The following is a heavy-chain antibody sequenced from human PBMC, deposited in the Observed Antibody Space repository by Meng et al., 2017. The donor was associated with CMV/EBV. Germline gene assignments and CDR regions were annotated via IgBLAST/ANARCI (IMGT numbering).Heavy chain of an antibody. CDR2: IYYSGST. CDR3: ARAPDPKPTTVTTSEYYFDY. CDR1: GGSISSSSYY. D-gene: IGHD4-11*01. V-gene: IGHV4-39*07. Sequence: SETLSLTCTVSGGSISSSSYYWGWIRQPPGEGLEWIGSIYYSGSTYYNPSLKSRVTISVDTSKNQFSLKLSSVTAADTAVYYCARAPDPKPTTVTTSEYYFDYWGQGTLVTVSS. J-gene: IGHJ4*02.